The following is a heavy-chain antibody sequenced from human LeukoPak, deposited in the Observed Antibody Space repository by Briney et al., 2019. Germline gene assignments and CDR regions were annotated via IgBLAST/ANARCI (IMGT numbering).Heavy chain of an antibody. J-gene: IGHJ4*02. CDR1: GFTFSSYS. D-gene: IGHD3-3*01. Sequence: PGGSLRLSCAASGFTFSSYSMNWVRQAPGKGLEWVSSISSSSSYIYYADSVKGRFTISRDNAKNSLYLQMNSLRAEDTAVCYCARADTIFGVVIDYWGQGTLVTVSS. CDR3: ARADTIFGVVIDY. CDR2: ISSSSSYI. V-gene: IGHV3-21*01.